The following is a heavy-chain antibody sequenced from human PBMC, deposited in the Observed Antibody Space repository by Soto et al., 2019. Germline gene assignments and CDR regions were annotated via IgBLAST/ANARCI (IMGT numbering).Heavy chain of an antibody. CDR1: GGTFSNYA. V-gene: IGHV1-69*01. J-gene: IGHJ5*02. Sequence: QVRLVQSGAEVKKPGSSVKVSCKASGGTFSNYAITWLRLAPGQGLEWLGGIIPVFGTVNYAQKFQGRVTRTADESTMTAFMELNRPRCKDTAVYYCARSNPYTNNFCNWFDPWGKGTL. CDR3: ARSNPYTNNFCNWFDP. D-gene: IGHD1-1*01. CDR2: IIPVFGTV.